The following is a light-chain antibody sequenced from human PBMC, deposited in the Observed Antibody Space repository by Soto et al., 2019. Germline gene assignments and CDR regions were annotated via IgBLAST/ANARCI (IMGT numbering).Light chain of an antibody. V-gene: IGKV3-15*01. CDR2: GAS. CDR3: QQYHTVPYT. Sequence: EIVMTQSPATLSVSPGERATLSCRASQNVSSNLAWYQQKPGQAPRLLIYGASTRATGIPARFSGSGSGTEFTLTISSLQPDDLATYFCQQYHTVPYTFGQGTKLEIK. CDR1: QNVSSN. J-gene: IGKJ2*01.